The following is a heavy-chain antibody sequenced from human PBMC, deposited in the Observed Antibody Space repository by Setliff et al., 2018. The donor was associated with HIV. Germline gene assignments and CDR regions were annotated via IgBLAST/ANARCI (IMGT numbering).Heavy chain of an antibody. Sequence: GESLKISCAASVFTFNNYGMNWIRQAPGKGLEWVSCISTGGNIYYADSVKGRFTISRDNAKNSLYLQMNSLGAEDTAVYYCASDMVRAYGMDVWGQGTTVTVSS. J-gene: IGHJ6*02. D-gene: IGHD3-10*01. CDR2: ISTGGNI. CDR3: ASDMVRAYGMDV. CDR1: VFTFNNYG. V-gene: IGHV3-21*05.